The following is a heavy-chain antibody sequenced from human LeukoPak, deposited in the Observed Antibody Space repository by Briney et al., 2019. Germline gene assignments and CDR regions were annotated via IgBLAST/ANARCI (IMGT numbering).Heavy chain of an antibody. CDR2: IYYSGST. Sequence: SETLSLTCAVSGGSISSNSYYWGWIRQPPGKGLEWIGSIYYSGSTYYNPSLKSRVTISVDASKNQFSLKLSSVTAADTAVYYCARTRYYYNSRSYGAPYYFDYWGQGTLVTVSS. J-gene: IGHJ4*02. CDR1: GGSISSNSYY. V-gene: IGHV4-39*01. D-gene: IGHD3-10*01. CDR3: ARTRYYYNSRSYGAPYYFDY.